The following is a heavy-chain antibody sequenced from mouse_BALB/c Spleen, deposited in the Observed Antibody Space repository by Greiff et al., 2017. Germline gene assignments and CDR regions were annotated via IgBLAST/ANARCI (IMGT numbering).Heavy chain of an antibody. V-gene: IGHV1-7*01. D-gene: IGHD1-1*01. CDR3: ARTTVVARKLAWFAY. Sequence: VQLQQSGAELAKPGASVKMSCKASGYTFTSYWMHWVKQRPGQGLEWIGYINPSTGYTEYNQKFKDKATLTADKSSSTAYMQLSSLTSEDSAVYYCARTTVVARKLAWFAYWGQGTVVTVSA. J-gene: IGHJ3*01. CDR1: GYTFTSYW. CDR2: INPSTGYT.